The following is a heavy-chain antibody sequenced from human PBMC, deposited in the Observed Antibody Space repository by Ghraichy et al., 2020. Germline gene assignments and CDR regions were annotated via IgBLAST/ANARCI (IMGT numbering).Heavy chain of an antibody. J-gene: IGHJ4*02. D-gene: IGHD4-17*01. V-gene: IGHV3-7*03. CDR2: IDKNGGAT. CDR3: AGGDYSAGFFDY. CDR1: GFIFSSYL. Sequence: GGSLRLSCAASGFIFSSYLMSWVRQAPGKGLEWVANIDKNGGATYPVDSVRGRFTISRDNAKQSLYLQMRNVRFEDTAIYYCAGGDYSAGFFDYWGQGALVTVSS.